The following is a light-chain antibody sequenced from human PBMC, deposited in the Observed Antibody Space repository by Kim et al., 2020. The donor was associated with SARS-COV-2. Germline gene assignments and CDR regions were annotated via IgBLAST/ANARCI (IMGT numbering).Light chain of an antibody. V-gene: IGLV3-1*01. CDR3: QTWDSGTVL. CDR2: KDN. Sequence: VSPGQTASISCSGHRLGDRYDCWYQQKAGQSPVLVIYKDNKRPSGIPERFSGANYGNTATLTISGTQAMDEADDYCQTWDSGTVLFGGGTQLTV. CDR1: RLGDRY. J-gene: IGLJ3*02.